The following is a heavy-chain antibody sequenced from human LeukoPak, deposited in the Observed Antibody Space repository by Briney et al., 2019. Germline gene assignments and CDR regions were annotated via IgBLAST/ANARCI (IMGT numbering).Heavy chain of an antibody. V-gene: IGHV1-69*01. Sequence: SVKVSCKASGGTFSSYAISWVRQAPGQGLEWMGGIIPIFGTANYAQKFQGRVTITADESTSTAYMELSSLRSEDTAVYYCASMTTVTKNTYYYYYGMDVWGQGTTVTVSS. CDR3: ASMTTVTKNTYYYYYGMDV. CDR2: IIPIFGTA. J-gene: IGHJ6*02. CDR1: GGTFSSYA. D-gene: IGHD4-17*01.